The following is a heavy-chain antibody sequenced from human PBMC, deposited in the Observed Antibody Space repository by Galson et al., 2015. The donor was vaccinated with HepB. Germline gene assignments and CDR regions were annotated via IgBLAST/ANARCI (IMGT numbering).Heavy chain of an antibody. Sequence: SVKVSCKASGGTFSSYAISWVRQAPGQGLEWMGGIIPIFGTSNYAQKFQGRVTITADESTSTAYVEVSRLRSEDTAVYYCAGAYSGRIKRQYCSNTGCYDYYYYMDVWGRGTTVTVSS. J-gene: IGHJ6*03. CDR1: GGTFSSYA. CDR2: IIPIFGTS. V-gene: IGHV1-69*13. D-gene: IGHD2-2*01. CDR3: AGAYSGRIKRQYCSNTGCYDYYYYMDV.